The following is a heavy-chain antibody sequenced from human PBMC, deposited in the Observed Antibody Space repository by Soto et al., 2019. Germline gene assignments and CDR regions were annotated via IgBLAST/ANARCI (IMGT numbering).Heavy chain of an antibody. CDR3: ARDGEDVLRNIPGDAFDI. CDR1: GFTFSSFA. J-gene: IGHJ3*02. V-gene: IGHV3-30-3*01. D-gene: IGHD3-3*01. Sequence: LRLSCAASGFTFSSFAMHWVRQAPGKGLEWVAVISYDGSNKYYADSVKGRFIISRDNSKNTLYLQMSSLRAEDTAVYYCARDGEDVLRNIPGDAFDIWGQGTMVTVSS. CDR2: ISYDGSNK.